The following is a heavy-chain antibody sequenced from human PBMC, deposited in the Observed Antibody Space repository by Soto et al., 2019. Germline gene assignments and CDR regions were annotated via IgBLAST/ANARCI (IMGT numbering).Heavy chain of an antibody. CDR2: IWYDGSNK. D-gene: IGHD1-7*01. J-gene: IGHJ4*02. V-gene: IGHV3-33*03. CDR3: AAATTWNFHFPY. CDR1: GFTISTHG. Sequence: QAQLVESGGGVVQPGTSLRLSCAASGFTISTHGMHWVRQAPGKGLEWLANIWYDGSNKFYAESVTGRFSISKHNPKNTLYLQMSSLRAEDTAVYYCAAATTWNFHFPYWGQGTQVTVSS.